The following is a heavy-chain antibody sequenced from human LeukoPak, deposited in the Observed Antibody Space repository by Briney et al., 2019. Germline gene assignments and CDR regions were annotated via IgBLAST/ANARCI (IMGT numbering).Heavy chain of an antibody. Sequence: SETLSLTYTVSGGSISSYYWSWIRQPPGKGLEWIGYIYTSGSTNYNPSLKSRVTISVDTSKNQFSLKLSSVTAADTAVYYCARHEGRTYYDFWSGYYGGDWFDPWGQGTLVTVSS. CDR1: GGSISSYY. CDR3: ARHEGRTYYDFWSGYYGGDWFDP. CDR2: IYTSGST. V-gene: IGHV4-4*09. J-gene: IGHJ5*02. D-gene: IGHD3-3*01.